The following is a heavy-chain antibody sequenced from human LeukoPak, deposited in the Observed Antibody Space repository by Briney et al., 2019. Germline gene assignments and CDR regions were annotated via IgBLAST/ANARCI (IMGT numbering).Heavy chain of an antibody. V-gene: IGHV4-59*01. Sequence: KPSETLSLTCTVSGGSISSYYWSWIRQPPGKGLEWVGYISYTGSTNYNPSLKRRVTISVDTSKNQFSLKLSSVTAADTAMYYCAREDDYSNYLFAVWGQGTLVTVSS. CDR2: ISYTGST. CDR1: GGSISSYY. CDR3: AREDDYSNYLFAV. J-gene: IGHJ4*02. D-gene: IGHD4-11*01.